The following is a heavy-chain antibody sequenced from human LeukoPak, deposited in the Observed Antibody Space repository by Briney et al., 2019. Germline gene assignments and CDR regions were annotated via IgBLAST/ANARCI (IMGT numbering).Heavy chain of an antibody. Sequence: ASVKVSCKASGYTFTGYYMHWVRQAPGQGLEWMGWINPNSGGTNYAQKFQGRVTMTRDTSISTAYMELSRLRSDDTAVYYCARADYYGSGSYSPTLRYWGQGTLVTVSS. CDR1: GYTFTGYY. D-gene: IGHD3-10*01. CDR2: INPNSGGT. CDR3: ARADYYGSGSYSPTLRY. J-gene: IGHJ4*02. V-gene: IGHV1-2*02.